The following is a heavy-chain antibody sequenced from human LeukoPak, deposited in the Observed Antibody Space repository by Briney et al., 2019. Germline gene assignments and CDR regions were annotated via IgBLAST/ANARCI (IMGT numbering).Heavy chain of an antibody. CDR2: IYSDGTS. Sequence: GGSLRLSCAASGFTVSNSFMSWIRQAPGKGLEWVSVIYSDGTSYYADSVKARFSISRDNSKNTLYLQMDSLRAEDTAVYYCAKGSSSSRPYYFDYWGQGTLVTVSS. D-gene: IGHD6-13*01. CDR3: AKGSSSSRPYYFDY. CDR1: GFTVSNSF. J-gene: IGHJ4*02. V-gene: IGHV3-53*01.